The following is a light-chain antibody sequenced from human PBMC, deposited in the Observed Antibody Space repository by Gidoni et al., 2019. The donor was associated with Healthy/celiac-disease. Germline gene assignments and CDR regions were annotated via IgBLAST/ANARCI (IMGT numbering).Light chain of an antibody. Sequence: DIQMTQSPSSLSASVGDRVTLTCRASQSISSYLNWYQQKQGKAPKLLIYAASSLQSGVPSRFSGSGSGTDFTLTISSIQPEDVATYYCQQSYSTPWTFGQXTKVEIK. V-gene: IGKV1-39*01. CDR2: AAS. J-gene: IGKJ1*01. CDR1: QSISSY. CDR3: QQSYSTPWT.